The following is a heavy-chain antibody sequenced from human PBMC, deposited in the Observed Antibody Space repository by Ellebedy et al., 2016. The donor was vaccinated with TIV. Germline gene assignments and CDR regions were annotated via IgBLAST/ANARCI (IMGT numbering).Heavy chain of an antibody. D-gene: IGHD3-3*01. CDR2: IYYGGST. CDR1: GGSISSYY. Sequence: SETLSLTXTVSGGSISSYYWSWIRQPPGKGLEWIGYIYYGGSTNYNPSLKSRVTISVDTSKNQFSLKLSSVTAADTAVYYCASRAIFGMGIDAFDIWGQGTMVTVSS. J-gene: IGHJ3*02. V-gene: IGHV4-59*01. CDR3: ASRAIFGMGIDAFDI.